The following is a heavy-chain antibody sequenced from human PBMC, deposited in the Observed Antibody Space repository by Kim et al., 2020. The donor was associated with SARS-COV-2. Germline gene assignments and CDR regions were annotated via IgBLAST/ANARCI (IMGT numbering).Heavy chain of an antibody. J-gene: IGHJ2*01. Sequence: SETLSLTCTVSGGSISSSSYYWGWIRQPPGKGLEWIGSIYYSGSTYYNPSLKSRVTISVDTSKNEFTLKLSSVTAADTAVYYCARQGGITMIVVVIHGAFDLWGRGTLVTVSS. CDR3: ARQGGITMIVVVIHGAFDL. CDR1: GGSISSSSYY. CDR2: IYYSGST. D-gene: IGHD3-22*01. V-gene: IGHV4-39*01.